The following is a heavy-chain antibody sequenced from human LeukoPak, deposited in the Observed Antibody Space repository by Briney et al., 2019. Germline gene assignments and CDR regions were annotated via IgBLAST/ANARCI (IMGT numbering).Heavy chain of an antibody. CDR2: IKEDGTEK. J-gene: IGHJ4*02. CDR1: GFTFRSYW. V-gene: IGHV3-7*01. Sequence: PGGSLRLSCAASGFTFRSYWMSWVRQAPGKGLEWVANIKEDGTEKYYADSVKGRFTISRDNSKNTLYLQMNSLRAEDTAVYYCAKDQSDYGDYWIPYYFDYWGQGTLVTVSS. D-gene: IGHD4-17*01. CDR3: AKDQSDYGDYWIPYYFDY.